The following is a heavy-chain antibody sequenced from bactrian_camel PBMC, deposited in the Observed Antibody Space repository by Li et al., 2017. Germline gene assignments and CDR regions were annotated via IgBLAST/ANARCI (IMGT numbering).Heavy chain of an antibody. CDR2: SDTEGMT. V-gene: IGHV3S9*01. Sequence: HVQLVESGGGSVQAGGSLRLSCEGSGYPFGRYCMAWFRQVPGKGREWIGTSDTEGMTSVGDSVKGRFTVSRDNAKNTLILQANGLKPEDTAMYYCAANFGPYCSGPYLARRANFLGQGTQVTVS. D-gene: IGHD2*01. CDR1: GYPFGRYC. J-gene: IGHJ4*01.